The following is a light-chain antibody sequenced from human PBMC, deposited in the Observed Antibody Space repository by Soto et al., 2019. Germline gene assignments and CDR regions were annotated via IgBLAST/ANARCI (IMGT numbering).Light chain of an antibody. Sequence: EIVLTQSPGTLSLSPGERATLSCRASQSVSSSYLAWYQQKPGQAPRLLIYGASNRATGIPARFSGSGSGTDFTLTISSLEPEDFAVYYCQQRSNWPPGGTFGQGTKGDIK. CDR2: GAS. J-gene: IGKJ1*01. V-gene: IGKV3D-20*02. CDR1: QSVSSSY. CDR3: QQRSNWPPGGT.